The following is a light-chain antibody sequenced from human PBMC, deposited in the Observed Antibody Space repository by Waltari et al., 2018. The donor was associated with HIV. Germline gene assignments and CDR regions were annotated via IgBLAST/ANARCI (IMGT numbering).Light chain of an antibody. CDR2: GAS. J-gene: IGKJ5*01. Sequence: DIRMTQSPSSLYTSVGDTVTISCRASQGVTNHLAWFQQKPGEAPKSLIYGASNLRSGVSSRFSGSGSGTDFTLTIISLQPEDFATYYCQQYYTYPITFGQGTRLEI. CDR1: QGVTNH. V-gene: IGKV1-16*01. CDR3: QQYYTYPIT.